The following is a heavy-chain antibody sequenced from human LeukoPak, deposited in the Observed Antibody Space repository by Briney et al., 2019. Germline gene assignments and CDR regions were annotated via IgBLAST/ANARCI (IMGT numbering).Heavy chain of an antibody. J-gene: IGHJ6*03. Sequence: PGGSLRLSCAASGFTFSNAWMSWVRQAPGKGLEWVGRIKSKTDGGTTDYAAPVKGRFTISGDDSKNTLYLQMNSLKTEDTAVYTCPKDRSLELGYYYYRDVWGKGPTVTVSS. CDR2: IKSKTDGGTT. CDR3: PKDRSLELGYYYYRDV. CDR1: GFTFSNAW. V-gene: IGHV3-15*01. D-gene: IGHD1-7*01.